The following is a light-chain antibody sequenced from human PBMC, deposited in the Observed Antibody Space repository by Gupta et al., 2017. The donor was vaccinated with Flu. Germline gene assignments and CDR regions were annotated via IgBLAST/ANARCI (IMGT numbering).Light chain of an antibody. Sequence: EIVMTQSPATLSVSPRERATLSCRASQSVSSNLAWYQQKPGQAPRLLIYGASTRATGIPARFSGSGSGTEFTLTIGSLQSEDFAVYYCQQYNNWPHSGTFGGGTKVEIK. CDR2: GAS. CDR3: QQYNNWPHSGT. V-gene: IGKV3-15*01. CDR1: QSVSSN. J-gene: IGKJ4*01.